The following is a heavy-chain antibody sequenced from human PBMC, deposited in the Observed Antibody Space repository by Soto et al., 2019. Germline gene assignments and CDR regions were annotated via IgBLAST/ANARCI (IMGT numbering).Heavy chain of an antibody. D-gene: IGHD2-15*01. V-gene: IGHV3-21*01. CDR3: ARDKCGGSCYWEYYRMDV. CDR2: ISSSSSYI. CDR1: GFTFSSYS. Sequence: PGGSLRLSCAASGFTFSSYSMNWVRQAPGKGLEWVSSISSSSSYIYYADSVKGRFTISRDNAKNSLYLQMNSLRAEDTAVYYCARDKCGGSCYWEYYRMDVWGQGTKVPVSS. J-gene: IGHJ6*02.